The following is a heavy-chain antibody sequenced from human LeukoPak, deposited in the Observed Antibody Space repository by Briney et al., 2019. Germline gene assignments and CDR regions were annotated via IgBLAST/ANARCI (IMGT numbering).Heavy chain of an antibody. J-gene: IGHJ4*02. Sequence: SETLSLTCTVSGGSISGYYWSWIRQPPGKGLEWIGHMSYSENTNYNPSLKSLVTMSVDTSKNQFSLKLNSVTAADTAVYYCARLHQTGSTDYWGQGTLVTVSS. CDR2: MSYSENT. D-gene: IGHD1-14*01. CDR3: ARLHQTGSTDY. V-gene: IGHV4-59*01. CDR1: GGSISGYY.